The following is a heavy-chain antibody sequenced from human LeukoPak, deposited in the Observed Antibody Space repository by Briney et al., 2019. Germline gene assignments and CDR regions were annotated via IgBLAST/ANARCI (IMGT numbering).Heavy chain of an antibody. CDR3: AGSSSWSHFDY. CDR1: GGSTSSYY. D-gene: IGHD6-13*01. J-gene: IGHJ4*02. CDR2: IYTSGST. Sequence: SETLSLTCTVSGGSTSSYYWSWIRQPAGKGQEWIGRIYTSGSTNYNPSLKSRVTMSVDTSKNQFSLKLSSVTAADTAVYYCAGSSSWSHFDYWGQGTLVTVSS. V-gene: IGHV4-4*07.